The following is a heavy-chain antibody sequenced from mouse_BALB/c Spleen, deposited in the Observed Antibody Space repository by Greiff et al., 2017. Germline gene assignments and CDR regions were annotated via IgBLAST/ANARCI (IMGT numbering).Heavy chain of an antibody. V-gene: IGHV5-12-1*01. CDR1: GFAFSSYY. D-gene: IGHD2-4*01. Sequence: EVKLVESGGGLVKPGGSLKLSCAASGFAFSSYYMSWVRQTPEKRLEWVAYISSGGGSTYYPDTVKGRFTISRDNAKNTLYLQMSSLKSEDTAMYYCARYDYAGLAMDDWGEGTSVTVSS. CDR2: ISSGGGST. CDR3: ARYDYAGLAMDD. J-gene: IGHJ4*01.